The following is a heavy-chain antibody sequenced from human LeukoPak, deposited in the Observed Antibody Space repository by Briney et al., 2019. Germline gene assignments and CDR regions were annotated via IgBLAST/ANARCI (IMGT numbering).Heavy chain of an antibody. D-gene: IGHD2-2*01. CDR2: IYNSGST. V-gene: IGHV4-39*07. CDR1: GDSISRSRHF. CDR3: ARWGTYASTSNWFDP. J-gene: IGHJ5*02. Sequence: SETLSLTCNVSGDSISRSRHFWAWIRQSPGRGLEWIGYIYNSGSTYYNPSLKSRVTISVDTSKNQFSLRLSSVTAADTTVYYCARWGTYASTSNWFDPWGQGTLVTVSS.